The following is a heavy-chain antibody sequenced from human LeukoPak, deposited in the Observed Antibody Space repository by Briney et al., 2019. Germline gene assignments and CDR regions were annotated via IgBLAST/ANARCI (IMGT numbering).Heavy chain of an antibody. CDR1: GFTFSDSA. Sequence: GGSLRLSCAASGFTFSDSAIHWVRQASGKGLEWVGRIRSKANNYATAYPASVKGRFTISRDDPKNTAYLQMNSLKTEDTAVYYCTGVHPQRDYFDYWGQGTLVTVSS. CDR2: IRSKANNYAT. CDR3: TGVHPQRDYFDY. J-gene: IGHJ4*01. D-gene: IGHD6-25*01. V-gene: IGHV3-73*01.